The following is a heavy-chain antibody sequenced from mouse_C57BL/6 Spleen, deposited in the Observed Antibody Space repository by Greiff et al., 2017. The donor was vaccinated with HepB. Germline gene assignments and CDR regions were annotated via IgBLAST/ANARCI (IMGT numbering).Heavy chain of an antibody. V-gene: IGHV1-81*01. Sequence: VQLQQSGAELARPGASVKLSCKASGYTFTSYGISWVKQRTGQGLEWIGEIYPRSGNTYYNEKFKGKATLTADKSSSTAYMELRSLTSEYSAVYFCARLDYDDDRAMDYWGQGTSVTVSS. CDR1: GYTFTSYG. CDR2: IYPRSGNT. CDR3: ARLDYDDDRAMDY. D-gene: IGHD2-4*01. J-gene: IGHJ4*01.